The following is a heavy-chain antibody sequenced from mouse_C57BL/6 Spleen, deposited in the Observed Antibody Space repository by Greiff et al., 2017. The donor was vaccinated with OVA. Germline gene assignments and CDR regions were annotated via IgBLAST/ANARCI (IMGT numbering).Heavy chain of an antibody. CDR2: ISSCSSTI. D-gene: IGHD1-1*01. CDR3: ARFYYGSSYDY. V-gene: IGHV5-17*01. CDR1: GFTFSDYG. Sequence: EVKLMESGGGLVKPGGSLKLSCAASGFTFSDYGMHWVRQAPEKGLEWVAYISSCSSTIYYADTVKGRFTISRANAKNTLFLQMTSLRSEDTAMYYWARFYYGSSYDYWGQGTTLTVSS. J-gene: IGHJ2*01.